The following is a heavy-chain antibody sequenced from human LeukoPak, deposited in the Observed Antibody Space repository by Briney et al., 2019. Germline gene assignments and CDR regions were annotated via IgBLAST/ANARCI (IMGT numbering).Heavy chain of an antibody. V-gene: IGHV3-48*03. Sequence: GGSLRLSCAASGFTFSSYAMSWVRQAPGKGLEWVSYISSTGDRKFYADSVKGRFTISRDNPKNSLYLQMGSLRAEDTGVYYCARIYISGSYWDYWGQGTLVTVSS. CDR3: ARIYISGSYWDY. D-gene: IGHD3-10*01. CDR1: GFTFSSYA. J-gene: IGHJ4*02. CDR2: ISSTGDRK.